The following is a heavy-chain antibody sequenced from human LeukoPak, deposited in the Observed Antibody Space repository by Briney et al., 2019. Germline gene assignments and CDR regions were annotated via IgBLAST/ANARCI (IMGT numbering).Heavy chain of an antibody. CDR1: GFTFSSYA. Sequence: GRSLRLSCAASGFTFSSYAMHWVRQAPGKGLEWVSGISGSGGSTYYADSVKGRFTISRDNSKNTLYLQMNSLRAEDTAVYYCAKDPTLYPYYFDYWGQGTLVTVSS. D-gene: IGHD2-8*01. V-gene: IGHV3-23*01. CDR2: ISGSGGST. J-gene: IGHJ4*02. CDR3: AKDPTLYPYYFDY.